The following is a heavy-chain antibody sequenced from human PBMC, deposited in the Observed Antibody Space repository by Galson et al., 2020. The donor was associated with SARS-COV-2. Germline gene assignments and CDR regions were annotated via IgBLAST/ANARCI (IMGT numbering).Heavy chain of an antibody. CDR3: ARAWDSSRWKTYFDY. D-gene: IGHD6-13*01. J-gene: IGHJ4*02. V-gene: IGHV1-18*01. CDR1: GYTFISYG. Sequence: ASVKVSCKASGYTFISYGTSWVRQAPGQGLEWMGWISDYNGNTNYAQRLQGRVTMTTDTSTRTAYMELRSLRSDDTAVYYCARAWDSSRWKTYFDYWGQGTLVTVSS. CDR2: ISDYNGNT.